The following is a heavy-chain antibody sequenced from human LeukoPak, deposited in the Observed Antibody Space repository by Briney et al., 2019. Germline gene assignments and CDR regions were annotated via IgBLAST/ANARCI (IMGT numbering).Heavy chain of an antibody. CDR1: GFTFSNYD. CDR2: IGTAGDI. J-gene: IGHJ4*02. Sequence: GGSLRLSCAASGFTFSNYDMHWVRQATGKGLEWVSGIGTAGDIYYPGSVKGRFTVSRDNSKNSLYLQMSSLTAADTAVYYCAKDRSIGTYYTFDHWGQGTLVTVSS. D-gene: IGHD1-26*01. CDR3: AKDRSIGTYYTFDH. V-gene: IGHV3-13*01.